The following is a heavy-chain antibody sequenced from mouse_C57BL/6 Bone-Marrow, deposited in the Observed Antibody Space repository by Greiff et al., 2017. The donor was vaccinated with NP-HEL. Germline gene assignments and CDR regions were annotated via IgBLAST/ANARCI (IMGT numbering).Heavy chain of an antibody. J-gene: IGHJ3*01. D-gene: IGHD6-5*01. CDR1: GYSITSGYY. Sequence: VQLQQSGPGLVKPSQSLSLTCSVTGYSITSGYYWNWIRQFPGNKLEWMGYISYDGSNNYNPSLKNRISITRDTSKNQFFLKLNPVTTEDTATYYCARDPYPIWGQGTLVTVSA. CDR2: ISYDGSN. V-gene: IGHV3-6*01. CDR3: ARDPYPI.